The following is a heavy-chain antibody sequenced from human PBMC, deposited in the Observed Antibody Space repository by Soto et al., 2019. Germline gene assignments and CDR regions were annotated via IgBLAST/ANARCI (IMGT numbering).Heavy chain of an antibody. Sequence: EVQLVETGGDLIQPGGSLRLSCAASGFTVSSDSMTWVRQAPGKGLEWISIIYSDNNTDYADSVKGRFSIFRDTSKNILYLQMNSLGAEDTAEYYCARHYSAMGVWGQGTTVTVSS. CDR2: IYSDNNT. J-gene: IGHJ6*02. V-gene: IGHV3-53*02. CDR3: ARHYSAMGV. CDR1: GFTVSSDS.